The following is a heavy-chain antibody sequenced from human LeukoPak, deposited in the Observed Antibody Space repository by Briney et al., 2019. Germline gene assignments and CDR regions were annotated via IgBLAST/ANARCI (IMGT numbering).Heavy chain of an antibody. Sequence: QPGGSLRLSCAASGFLFYNYAMHWVRRAPGKGLEWVAVISYDGSNKYYADSVKGRFTISKDTSNNTVYLQMNNVRAEDTANYYCARVWFGYFFQWGQGALVTVSS. V-gene: IGHV3-30*03. CDR3: ARVWFGYFFQ. D-gene: IGHD3-10*01. J-gene: IGHJ4*02. CDR1: GFLFYNYA. CDR2: ISYDGSNK.